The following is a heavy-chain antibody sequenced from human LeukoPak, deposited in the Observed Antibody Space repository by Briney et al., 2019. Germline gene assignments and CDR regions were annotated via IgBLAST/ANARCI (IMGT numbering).Heavy chain of an antibody. V-gene: IGHV3-30*18. J-gene: IGHJ6*02. CDR2: ILYDRSNK. CDR1: GFTFSSYG. Sequence: GGSLRLSCAASGFTFSSYGMHWVRQAPGKGLEWVAVILYDRSNKYYADSVKGRFTISRDNSKNTLYLQMNSLRAEDTAVYYCAKDFHYYGSGSYCYYYYGMDVWGQGTTVTVSS. CDR3: AKDFHYYGSGSYCYYYYGMDV. D-gene: IGHD3-10*01.